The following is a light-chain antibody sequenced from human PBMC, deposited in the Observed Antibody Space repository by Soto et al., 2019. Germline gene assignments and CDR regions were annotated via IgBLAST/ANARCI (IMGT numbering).Light chain of an antibody. CDR2: EVS. CDR1: SSDIGGYNY. J-gene: IGLJ1*01. V-gene: IGLV2-14*01. CDR3: CSYTSSSTLDV. Sequence: QSALTQPASVSGSPGQSITISCAGTSSDIGGYNYVSWYQQHPGKAPKVMIYEVSNRPSGVSNRFSGSKSGNTASLTISGVQAEDEADYYCCSYTSSSTLDVFGSGTKVTVL.